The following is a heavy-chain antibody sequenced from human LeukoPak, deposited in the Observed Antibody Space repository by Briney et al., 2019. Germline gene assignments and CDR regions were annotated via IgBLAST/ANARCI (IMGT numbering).Heavy chain of an antibody. D-gene: IGHD6-19*01. V-gene: IGHV3-23*01. CDR3: AKDLGGSSGWYVGYYYYGMDV. J-gene: IGHJ6*02. Sequence: GGSLRLSCAASGFTFSSYAMSWVSQAPGKGLEWVSAISGSGGSTYYADSVKGRFTISRDNSKNTLYLQMNSLRAEDTAVYYCAKDLGGSSGWYVGYYYYGMDVWGQGTTVTVSS. CDR2: ISGSGGST. CDR1: GFTFSSYA.